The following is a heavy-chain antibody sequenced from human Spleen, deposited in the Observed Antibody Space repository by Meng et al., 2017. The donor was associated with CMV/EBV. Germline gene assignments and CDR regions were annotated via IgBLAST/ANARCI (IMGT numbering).Heavy chain of an antibody. CDR3: ARSQLQAHTDY. J-gene: IGHJ4*02. V-gene: IGHV4-34*01. CDR1: GGSFSGYY. D-gene: IGHD1-7*01. Sequence: SETLSLTCAVYGGSFSGYYWRWIRQPPEKGLEWIGKINHSGMTSYNPSLKSRVTKSIDTTKNEFSLKLSSVTAADTAVYYCARSQLQAHTDYWGQGTLVTVSS. CDR2: INHSGMT.